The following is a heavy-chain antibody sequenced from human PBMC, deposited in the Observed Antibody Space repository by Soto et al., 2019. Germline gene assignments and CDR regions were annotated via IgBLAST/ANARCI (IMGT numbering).Heavy chain of an antibody. D-gene: IGHD3-3*02. CDR3: ARETFLAAFDI. CDR1: GFTFSSYD. V-gene: IGHV3-13*01. J-gene: IGHJ3*02. Sequence: EVQLVESGGGLVQPGGSLRLSCAASGFTFSSYDMHWVRQATGKGLEWVSAIGTAGDTYYPGSVKGRFTISRENGKNSLYLQMSSLRAGDTAVDYLARETFLAAFDIWGQGTMVTVSS. CDR2: IGTAGDT.